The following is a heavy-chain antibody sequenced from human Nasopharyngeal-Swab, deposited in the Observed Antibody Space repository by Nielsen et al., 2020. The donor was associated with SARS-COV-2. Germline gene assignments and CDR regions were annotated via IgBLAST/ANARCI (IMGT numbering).Heavy chain of an antibody. Sequence: ASVKVSCKASGYTFTSYGISWVRQAPGQGLEWMGWISAYNGNTNYAQKLQGRVTMTTYTSTSTAYMELRSLRSDDTAVYYCARERGSSGWYYYYYGMDVWGQGTTVTVSS. CDR3: ARERGSSGWYYYYYGMDV. D-gene: IGHD6-19*01. CDR1: GYTFTSYG. J-gene: IGHJ6*02. V-gene: IGHV1-18*01. CDR2: ISAYNGNT.